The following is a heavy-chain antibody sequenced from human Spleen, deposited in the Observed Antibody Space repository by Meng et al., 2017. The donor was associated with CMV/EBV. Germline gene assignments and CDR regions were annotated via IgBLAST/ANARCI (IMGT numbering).Heavy chain of an antibody. D-gene: IGHD4-11*01. CDR3: ARDQGNYERSDS. CDR2: IDGSSRSV. V-gene: IGHV3-11*01. CDR1: GFTFTNFY. J-gene: IGHJ4*02. Sequence: LSLTCAASGFTFTNFYMSWVRQAPGKGLEWVSTIDGSSRSVSYADSVKGRFTISRDNAKDSLYLQMNSLRAEDTAVYYCARDQGNYERSDSWGQGTLVTVSS.